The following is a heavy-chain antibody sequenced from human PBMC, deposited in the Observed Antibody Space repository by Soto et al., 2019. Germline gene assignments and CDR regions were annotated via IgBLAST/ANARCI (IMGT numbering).Heavy chain of an antibody. CDR2: ISAYSGNT. V-gene: IGHV1-18*01. CDR1: GYTFGGYG. D-gene: IGHD3-22*01. CDR3: ARDFYESSGYCDY. J-gene: IGHJ4*02. Sequence: VASVKVSCKAFGYTFGGYGLSWVRQAPGQGLEWMGWISAYSGNTVYTQRFKGRLTMATDTSAGTAYMELRSLRSDDTAVYYCARDFYESSGYCDYWGQGTLVTVSS.